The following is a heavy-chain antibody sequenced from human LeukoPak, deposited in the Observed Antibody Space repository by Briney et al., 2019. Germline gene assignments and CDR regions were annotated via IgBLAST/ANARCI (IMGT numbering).Heavy chain of an antibody. CDR1: GGSITTANW. V-gene: IGHV4-4*02. CDR3: TRESGGFSPVVF. D-gene: IGHD1-26*01. CDR2: VHLSGAT. J-gene: IGHJ4*02. Sequence: SETLSLTCAVSGGSITTANWWSWVRRPPGKGLEWIGEVHLSGATNYNLSLESRVSMSIDKSKNHLSLEVTSVTAADTAIYYCTRESGGFSPVVFWGQGILVTVSS.